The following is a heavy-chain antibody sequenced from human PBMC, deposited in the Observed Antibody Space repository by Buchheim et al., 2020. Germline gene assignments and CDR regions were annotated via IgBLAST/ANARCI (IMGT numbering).Heavy chain of an antibody. CDR3: AGCSSTLGPIDY. Sequence: QVQLVESGGGVVQPGRSLRLSCAASGFTFSSYGMHWVRQAPGKGLEWVAVISYDGSNKYYADSVKGRFTISRDNSKNTLYLQMNSLRAEDTAVYYCAGCSSTLGPIDYWGQGTL. D-gene: IGHD2-2*01. CDR1: GFTFSSYG. J-gene: IGHJ4*02. V-gene: IGHV3-30*03. CDR2: ISYDGSNK.